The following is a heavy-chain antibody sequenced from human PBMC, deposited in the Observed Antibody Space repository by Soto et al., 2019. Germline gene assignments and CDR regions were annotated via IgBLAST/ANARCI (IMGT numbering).Heavy chain of an antibody. Sequence: SVKVSCKASGGTFSSYAISWVRQAPGQGLEWMGGIIPIFGTANYAQKFQGRVTITADESTSTAYMELSSLRSEDTAVYYCARELGYCSGGSCYYEPYFDYWGQGTLVTVSS. D-gene: IGHD2-15*01. CDR1: GGTFSSYA. CDR2: IIPIFGTA. CDR3: ARELGYCSGGSCYYEPYFDY. J-gene: IGHJ4*02. V-gene: IGHV1-69*13.